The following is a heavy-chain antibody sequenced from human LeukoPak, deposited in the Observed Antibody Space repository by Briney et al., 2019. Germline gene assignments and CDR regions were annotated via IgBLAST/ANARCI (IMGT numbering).Heavy chain of an antibody. CDR2: IYYSGST. CDR1: GDSISGYH. V-gene: IGHV4-59*01. J-gene: IGHJ1*01. CDR3: AREGYCSGGSCYGRYFQH. D-gene: IGHD2-15*01. Sequence: SETLSLTCGVYGDSISGYHWTWIRQPPGKGLEWIGYIYYSGSTNYNPSLKSRVTISVDTSKNQFSLKLSSVIAADTAVYYCAREGYCSGGSCYGRYFQHWGQGTLVTVSS.